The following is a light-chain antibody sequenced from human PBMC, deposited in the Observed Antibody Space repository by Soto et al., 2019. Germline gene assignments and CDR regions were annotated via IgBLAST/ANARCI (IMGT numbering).Light chain of an antibody. J-gene: IGLJ2*01. CDR1: SSDVGAYNY. V-gene: IGLV2-14*03. Sequence: QSALTQPASVSGSPGQSITNSCTGTSSDVGAYNYVSWYQHHPGKAPKLMIYDVSNRPSGVSNRFSGSKSGKTASLTISGLQAVDEADYYCNSFTTSSTLVFGGGTKLTVL. CDR2: DVS. CDR3: NSFTTSSTLV.